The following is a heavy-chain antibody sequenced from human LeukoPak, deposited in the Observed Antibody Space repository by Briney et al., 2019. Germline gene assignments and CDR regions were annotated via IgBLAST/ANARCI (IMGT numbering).Heavy chain of an antibody. CDR1: GGTFSSYT. V-gene: IGHV1-2*06. Sequence: ASVKVSCKASGGTFSSYTISWVRQAPGQGLEWMGRINPNSGGTNYAQKFQGRVTMTRDTSISTAYMELSRLRSDDTAVYYCARGSHGDWFDPWGQGTLVTVSS. CDR3: ARGSHGDWFDP. J-gene: IGHJ5*02. CDR2: INPNSGGT. D-gene: IGHD4-17*01.